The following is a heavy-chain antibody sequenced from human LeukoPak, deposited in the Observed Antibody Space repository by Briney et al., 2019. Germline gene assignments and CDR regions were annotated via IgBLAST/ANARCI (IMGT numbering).Heavy chain of an antibody. D-gene: IGHD3-10*01. Sequence: SETLSLTCTVSGGSISSYYWSWIRQPPGKGLEWIGYIYYSGSTNYNPSLKSRVTISVDTSKNQFSLKLSSVTAADTAVYYCARDQFGMVSFDLWGQGTMVTVSS. V-gene: IGHV4-59*01. CDR1: GGSISSYY. CDR2: IYYSGST. CDR3: ARDQFGMVSFDL. J-gene: IGHJ3*01.